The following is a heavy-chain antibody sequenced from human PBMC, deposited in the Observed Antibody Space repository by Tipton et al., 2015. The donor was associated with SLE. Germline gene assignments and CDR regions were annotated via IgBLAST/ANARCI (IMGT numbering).Heavy chain of an antibody. CDR1: GGSMTSRPYY. V-gene: IGHV4-61*02. Sequence: TLSLTCTVSGGSMTSRPYYWTWIRQPAGKALEWIGRIYTSGTNYNPSLKSRVSISVDTSKNQFSLKLTSVTAADTAVYYCARLVVNTDMVSSFDIWGQGTMVTVSS. CDR2: IYTSGT. D-gene: IGHD5-18*01. CDR3: ARLVVNTDMVSSFDI. J-gene: IGHJ3*02.